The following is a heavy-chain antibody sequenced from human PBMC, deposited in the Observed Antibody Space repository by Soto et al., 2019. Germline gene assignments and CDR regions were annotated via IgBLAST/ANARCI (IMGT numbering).Heavy chain of an antibody. V-gene: IGHV4-59*01. CDR3: ARVEGSSSWERVGDYFDY. CDR1: GGSISSYY. Sequence: SETLSLTCTVSGGSISSYYWSWIRQPPGKGLEWIGYIYYSGSTNYNPSLKSRVTISVDTSKNQFSLKLSSVTAADTAVYYCARVEGSSSWERVGDYFDYWGQGTLVTVSS. D-gene: IGHD6-13*01. CDR2: IYYSGST. J-gene: IGHJ4*02.